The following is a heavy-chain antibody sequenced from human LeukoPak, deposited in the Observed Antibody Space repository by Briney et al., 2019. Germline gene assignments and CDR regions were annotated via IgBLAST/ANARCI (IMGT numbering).Heavy chain of an antibody. CDR2: ILYDGSNK. Sequence: GGSLRLSCAASGFTFSSYGLHWVRQAPGKGLEWVASILYDGSNKYYADSVKGRFTISRDSSNNTVYLQMNSLRVEDTAVYYCARESPRDNWNIWGQGTMVTVSS. V-gene: IGHV3-30*02. J-gene: IGHJ3*02. CDR1: GFTFSSYG. D-gene: IGHD1-1*01. CDR3: ARESPRDNWNI.